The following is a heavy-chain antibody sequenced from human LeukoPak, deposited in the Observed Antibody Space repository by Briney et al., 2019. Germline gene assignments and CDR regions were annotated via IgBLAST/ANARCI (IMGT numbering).Heavy chain of an antibody. CDR2: ISSSGSTI. J-gene: IGHJ3*02. CDR1: GFTFSSYE. V-gene: IGHV3-48*03. D-gene: IGHD1-26*01. Sequence: QTGGSLRLSCAASGFTFSSYEMNWVRQAPGKGLEWVSYISSSGSTIYYADSVKGRFTISRDNAKNSLYLQMNSLRAEDTAVYYCARGDHRGWELLRYDAFDIWGQGTMVTVSS. CDR3: ARGDHRGWELLRYDAFDI.